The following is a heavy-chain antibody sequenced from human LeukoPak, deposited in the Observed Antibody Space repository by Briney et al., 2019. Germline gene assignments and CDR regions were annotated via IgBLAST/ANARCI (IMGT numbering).Heavy chain of an antibody. CDR3: AKALYGGHDY. J-gene: IGHJ4*02. CDR1: GFTFSNYW. Sequence: GSLRLSCAASGFTFSNYWMSWVRQAPGKGLECVSALSGNGNTIYYADSVKGRFTISRDNSKNTLSLQMNSLGAEDTAVYYCAKALYGGHDYWGQGTLVTVSS. V-gene: IGHV3-23*01. CDR2: LSGNGNTI. D-gene: IGHD4-23*01.